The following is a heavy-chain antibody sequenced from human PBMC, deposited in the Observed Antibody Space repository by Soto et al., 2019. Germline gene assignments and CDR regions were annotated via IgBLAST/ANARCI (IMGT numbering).Heavy chain of an antibody. CDR3: ARGGGYCSCGNCYSLDY. CDR2: ISANNGNT. Sequence: QAQLVQSGAEVKKPGASVKVSCKASGYTFRSHGITWVRQAPGPGLEWMGWISANNGNTNYARKLQGRVTMTTDTSTSTAYMELRSLKSDDTAVYYCARGGGYCSCGNCYSLDYWGQGTLVSVSS. J-gene: IGHJ4*02. V-gene: IGHV1-18*04. CDR1: GYTFRSHG. D-gene: IGHD2-15*01.